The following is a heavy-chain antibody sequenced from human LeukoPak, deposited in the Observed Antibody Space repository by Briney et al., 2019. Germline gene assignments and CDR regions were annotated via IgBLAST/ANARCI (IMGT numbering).Heavy chain of an antibody. V-gene: IGHV4-39*07. D-gene: IGHD3-16*01. J-gene: IGHJ4*02. Sequence: SETLSLTCTVSGGSISSSSYYWGWIRQPPGKGLEWIGSIYHSGSTYYNPSLKSRVTISVDTSKNQFSLKLSSVTAADTAVYYCAREGGKILWGQGTLVTVSS. CDR2: IYHSGST. CDR1: GGSISSSSYY. CDR3: AREGGKIL.